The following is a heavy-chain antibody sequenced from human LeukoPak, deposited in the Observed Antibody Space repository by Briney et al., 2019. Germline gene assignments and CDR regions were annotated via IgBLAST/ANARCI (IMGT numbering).Heavy chain of an antibody. CDR3: AREWTYSSGFDY. J-gene: IGHJ4*02. D-gene: IGHD6-19*01. CDR2: IYYSGST. CDR1: GGSISSYY. Sequence: SETLSLTCTVSGGSISSYYWSWIRQPPGKGLERIGYIYYSGSTNYNPSLKSRVTISVDTSKNQFSLKLSSVTAADTAVYYCAREWTYSSGFDYWGQGTLVTVSS. V-gene: IGHV4-59*01.